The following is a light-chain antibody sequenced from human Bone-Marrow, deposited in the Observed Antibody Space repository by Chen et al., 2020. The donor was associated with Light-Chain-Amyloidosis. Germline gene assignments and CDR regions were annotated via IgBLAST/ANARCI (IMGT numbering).Light chain of an antibody. CDR1: SSDVGGYNY. CDR2: EVS. CDR3: CSYAGSSTWV. Sequence: QSALTQPRSVSGSPGQSVTISCTGTSSDVGGYNYVSWYQQHPGKAPKLMIYEVSKRPSGVSNRFSGSKSGNTASLTISGLQAEDEADYYCCSYAGSSTWVFGGGTNLTVL. V-gene: IGLV2-11*01. J-gene: IGLJ3*02.